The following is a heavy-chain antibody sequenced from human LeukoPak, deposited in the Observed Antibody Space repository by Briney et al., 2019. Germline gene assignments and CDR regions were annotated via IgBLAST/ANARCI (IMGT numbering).Heavy chain of an antibody. CDR2: IGAGGTFT. Sequence: GGSLRLSCTASGFTFSSYAMNWVRQAPGKGLEWVSGIGAGGTFTYYADSVKGRFTIFRDNSRNTLYLQMNSLRADDTAVYYCAPRPRIDYWGQGTLVTVSS. CDR3: APRPRIDY. CDR1: GFTFSSYA. J-gene: IGHJ4*02. V-gene: IGHV3-23*01.